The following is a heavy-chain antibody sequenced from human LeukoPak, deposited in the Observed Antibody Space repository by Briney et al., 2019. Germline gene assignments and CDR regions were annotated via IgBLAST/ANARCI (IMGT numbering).Heavy chain of an antibody. CDR3: ARGLRAYYDSSPYWFDP. D-gene: IGHD3-22*01. J-gene: IGHJ5*02. V-gene: IGHV1-8*01. Sequence: SVKVSCKASGYTFTSYDINWVRQATGQGLEWMGWMNPNSGNTGYAQKFQGRATMTRNTSISTAYMELSSLRSEDTAVYYCARGLRAYYDSSPYWFDPWGQGTLVTVSS. CDR2: MNPNSGNT. CDR1: GYTFTSYD.